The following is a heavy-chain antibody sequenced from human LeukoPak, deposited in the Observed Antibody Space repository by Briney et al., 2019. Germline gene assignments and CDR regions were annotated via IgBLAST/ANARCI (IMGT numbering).Heavy chain of an antibody. CDR3: ARVWGGQQLVEYYYYYGMDV. Sequence: ASVKVSCKASGYTFTGYYMHWVRQAPGQGLEWMGWINPNSGGTNYAQKFQGRVTMTRDTSISTAYMELSRLRSNDTAVYYCARVWGGQQLVEYYYYYGMDVWGQGTTVTASS. J-gene: IGHJ6*02. D-gene: IGHD6-13*01. CDR1: GYTFTGYY. CDR2: INPNSGGT. V-gene: IGHV1-2*02.